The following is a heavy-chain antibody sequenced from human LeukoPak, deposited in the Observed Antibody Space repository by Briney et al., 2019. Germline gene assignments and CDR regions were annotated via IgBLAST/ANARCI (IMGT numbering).Heavy chain of an antibody. Sequence: GGSLRLSCAASGFTFSSYAMSWVRQAPGKGLEWVSAISGSGGSTYYADSVKGRFTISRDNSKNTLYLQMNSLRAEDTAVYYCAKYLRYSSGWWGDYWGQGTLVTVSS. J-gene: IGHJ4*02. D-gene: IGHD6-19*01. CDR2: ISGSGGST. V-gene: IGHV3-23*01. CDR1: GFTFSSYA. CDR3: AKYLRYSSGWWGDY.